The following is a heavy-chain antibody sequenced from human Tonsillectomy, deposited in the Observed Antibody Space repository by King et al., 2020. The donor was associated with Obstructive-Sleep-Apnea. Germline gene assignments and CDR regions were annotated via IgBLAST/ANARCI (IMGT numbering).Heavy chain of an antibody. CDR3: ANGVIPNY. J-gene: IGHJ4*02. Sequence: VQLVESGGGVVQPGRSLRLSCAASGFTFSSYGMHWVRQAPGKGLEWVAVISYDGSNKYYADSVKGRFTISRDNSKNTLYLQMNSLIAEDTAVYYCANGVIPNYWGQGTLVTVSS. CDR2: ISYDGSNK. D-gene: IGHD2-21*01. CDR1: GFTFSSYG. V-gene: IGHV3-30*18.